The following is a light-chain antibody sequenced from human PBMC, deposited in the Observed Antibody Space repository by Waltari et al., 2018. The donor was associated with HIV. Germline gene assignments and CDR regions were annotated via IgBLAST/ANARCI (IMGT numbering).Light chain of an antibody. CDR2: EVI. V-gene: IGLV2-11*01. CDR3: CSYAGTYTYVL. Sequence: QPALTQPRSVSGSPGQSVTISCTGTSSDVGGYDSVSWYLQHPGKVPKLIIYEVIKRPSVVPERFSGSKAGNTASLTISGLQTEDEADYFCCSYAGTYTYVLFGGGTKLTVL. J-gene: IGLJ3*02. CDR1: SSDVGGYDS.